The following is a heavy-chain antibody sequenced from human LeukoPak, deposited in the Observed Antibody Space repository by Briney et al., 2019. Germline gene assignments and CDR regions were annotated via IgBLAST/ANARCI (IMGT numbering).Heavy chain of an antibody. J-gene: IGHJ4*02. D-gene: IGHD4-17*01. CDR1: GFTLSTYA. V-gene: IGHV3-33*01. CDR3: ARDRLTTVTTFHFDY. CDR2: IWSDSTNK. Sequence: GGSLRLSCAASGFTLSTYAMHWVRQAPGKGLEWVAVIWSDSTNKYYADSVRGRFAISRDNSKNTLYLQMSSLRAEDTAMYYCARDRLTTVTTFHFDYWGQGTLVTVSS.